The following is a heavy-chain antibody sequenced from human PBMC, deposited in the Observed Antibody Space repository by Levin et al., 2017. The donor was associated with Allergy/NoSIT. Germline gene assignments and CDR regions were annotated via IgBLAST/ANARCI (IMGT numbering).Heavy chain of an antibody. CDR2: ISYDGSNK. J-gene: IGHJ3*02. CDR3: ARGGSSMTTVTFWAFDS. V-gene: IGHV3-30-3*01. D-gene: IGHD4-17*01. Sequence: GGSLRLSCAASGFTFSSYAMHWVRQAPGKGLEWVAVISYDGSNKYYADSVKGRFTISRDNSKNTLYLQMNSLRAEDTAVYYCARGGSSMTTVTFWAFDSWGQGTMVTVSS. CDR1: GFTFSSYA.